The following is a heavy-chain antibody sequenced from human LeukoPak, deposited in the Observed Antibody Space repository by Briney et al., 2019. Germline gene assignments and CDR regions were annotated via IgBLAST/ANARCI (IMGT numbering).Heavy chain of an antibody. V-gene: IGHV3-73*01. Sequence: GGSLRLSCAASGFTFSGSAMHWVRRASGKGLEWVGRIRSKANSYATAYAASVKGRFTISRDDSKNTAYLQMNSLKTEDTAVYYCTSPLAVAGTSSSSWGQGTLVTVSS. J-gene: IGHJ5*02. D-gene: IGHD6-19*01. CDR1: GFTFSGSA. CDR2: IRSKANSYAT. CDR3: TSPLAVAGTSSSS.